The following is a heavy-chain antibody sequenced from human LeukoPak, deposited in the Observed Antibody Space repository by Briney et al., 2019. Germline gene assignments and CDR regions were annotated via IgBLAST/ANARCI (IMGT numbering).Heavy chain of an antibody. CDR1: GGSFSGYY. J-gene: IGHJ4*02. CDR3: ARGLMGIDY. V-gene: IGHV4-34*01. Sequence: SETLSLTCAVYGGSFSGYYWSWIRQPPGKGLEWIGGINHSGSTNYNPSLKSRVTISVDTSKNQFSLKLSSVTAADTAVYYCARGLMGIDYWGQGTLVTVSS. CDR2: INHSGST.